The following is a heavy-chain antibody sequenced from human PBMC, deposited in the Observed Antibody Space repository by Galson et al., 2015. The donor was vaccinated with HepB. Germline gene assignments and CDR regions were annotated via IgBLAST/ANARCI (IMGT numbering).Heavy chain of an antibody. Sequence: SVKVSCKASGYTFTGYYMHWVRQAPGQGLEWMGWINPNSGGTNYAQKFQGRVTMTRDTSISTAYMELSRLRSDDTAVYYCASSGDCSSTSCYGGGAFDIWGQGTMVTVSS. CDR2: INPNSGGT. CDR3: ASSGDCSSTSCYGGGAFDI. V-gene: IGHV1-2*02. CDR1: GYTFTGYY. D-gene: IGHD2-2*01. J-gene: IGHJ3*02.